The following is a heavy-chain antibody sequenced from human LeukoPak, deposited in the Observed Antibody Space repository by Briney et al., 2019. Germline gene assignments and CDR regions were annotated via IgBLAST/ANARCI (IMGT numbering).Heavy chain of an antibody. CDR3: ASDPLYGSGIP. CDR1: GGTFSSYA. Sequence: GASVKVSCKASGGTFSSYAISWVRQAPGQGLEWMGGIIPIFGTANYAQKFQGRVTITADESTSTAYMELSSLRSEDTAVYYCASDPLYGSGIPWGQGTLVTVSS. D-gene: IGHD3-10*01. CDR2: IIPIFGTA. V-gene: IGHV1-69*13. J-gene: IGHJ4*02.